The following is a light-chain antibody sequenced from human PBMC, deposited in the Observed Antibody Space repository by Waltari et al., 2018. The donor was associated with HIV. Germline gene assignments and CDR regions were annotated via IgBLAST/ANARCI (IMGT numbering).Light chain of an antibody. J-gene: IGLJ2*01. Sequence: QLVLTQSPSASASLGASVKLTCPLSSGHSSYAIARHQQQPEKGPRYLMKLNSVGSHRKGDWIPDRFSGSSSGAERYLTISSLQSEDEADYYCQTWDTGIQVFGGGTKLTVL. V-gene: IGLV4-69*01. CDR1: SGHSSYA. CDR2: LNSVGSH. CDR3: QTWDTGIQV.